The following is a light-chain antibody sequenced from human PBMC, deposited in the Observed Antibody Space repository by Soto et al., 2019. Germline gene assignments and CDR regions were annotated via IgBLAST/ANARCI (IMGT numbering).Light chain of an antibody. CDR3: QQYNSYWT. Sequence: EIVLTQSPATLSVSPGERATLSCRASQSVSSNLAWYQQQPGQAPRLLIYGASTRATGFPARLSGSGSGTEFTLTISSLQPDDFATYYCQQYNSYWTFGQGTKVDIK. V-gene: IGKV3-15*01. CDR2: GAS. J-gene: IGKJ1*01. CDR1: QSVSSN.